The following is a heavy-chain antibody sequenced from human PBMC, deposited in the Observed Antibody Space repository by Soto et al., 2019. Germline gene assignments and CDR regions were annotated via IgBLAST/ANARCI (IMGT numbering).Heavy chain of an antibody. V-gene: IGHV4-30-4*01. CDR1: GGTINSGDYF. D-gene: IGHD5-12*01. CDR2: IFYTGST. Sequence: SETLSLTCSVSGGTINSGDYFWSWIRQPPGKGLEWIGSIFYTGSTYYSPSLKSRASMSMDTSKNLSSLRLRSLTAADTAVYFCARVKATLYRHYYFDYWGQGTPVTVSS. CDR3: ARVKATLYRHYYFDY. J-gene: IGHJ4*02.